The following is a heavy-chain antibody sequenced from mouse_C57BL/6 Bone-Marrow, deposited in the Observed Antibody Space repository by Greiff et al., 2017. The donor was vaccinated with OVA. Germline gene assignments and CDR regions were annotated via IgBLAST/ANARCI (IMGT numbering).Heavy chain of an antibody. CDR2: IHPSDSDT. J-gene: IGHJ3*01. D-gene: IGHD2-3*01. V-gene: IGHV1-74*01. CDR3: AIHDGYYVMFAY. CDR1: GYTFTSYW. Sequence: QVQLQQPGAELVKPGASVKVSCKASGYTFTSYWMHWVKQRPGQGLEWIGRIHPSDSDTNYNQKFKGKATLTVDKSSSTAYMQLSSLTSEDSAVYYCAIHDGYYVMFAYWGQGTLVTVSA.